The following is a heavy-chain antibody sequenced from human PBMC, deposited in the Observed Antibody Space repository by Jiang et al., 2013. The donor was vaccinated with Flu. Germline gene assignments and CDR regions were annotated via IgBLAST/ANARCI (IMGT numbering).Heavy chain of an antibody. V-gene: IGHV1-69-2*01. J-gene: IGHJ6*02. D-gene: IGHD3-22*01. CDR2: VDPEDGET. CDR3: AVDVFYSDKSDTWTVYGMDV. CDR1: GYTFTDYY. Sequence: GAEVKKPGATVKISCKVSGYTFTDYYMHWVQQAPGKGLEWMGLVDPEDGETIYAEKFQGRVTMTRDTSITTAYMELSSLRSDDTAVYFCAVDVFYSDKSDTWTVYGMDVWGQGTTVTVSS.